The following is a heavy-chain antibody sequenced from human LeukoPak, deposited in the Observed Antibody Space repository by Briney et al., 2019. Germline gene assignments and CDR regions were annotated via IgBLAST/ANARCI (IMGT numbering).Heavy chain of an antibody. CDR3: ARDRHTAMVYYYYYMDV. CDR1: GFTFSNYS. D-gene: IGHD5-18*01. V-gene: IGHV3-21*04. J-gene: IGHJ6*03. Sequence: GGSLRLSCSGSGFTFSNYSINWVRQAPGKGLEWVSSISPSSHYIYYADSVRGRFTISRDNARNSLYLQMNSLRDEDTAVYYCARDRHTAMVYYYYYMDVWGTGTTVTVSS. CDR2: ISPSSHYI.